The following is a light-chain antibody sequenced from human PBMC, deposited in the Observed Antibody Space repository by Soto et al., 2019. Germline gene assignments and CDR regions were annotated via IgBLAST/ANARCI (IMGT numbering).Light chain of an antibody. J-gene: IGLJ1*01. Sequence: QSALTQHASVSGSPGQSITISCTGTSSDVGGYKFVSWYQQHPGKAPKLMIYEVSNRPSGVSSRFSGSKSGNTASLTISGLQAEDEADYYCGSYTGSIYVFGPGTKLTVL. CDR3: GSYTGSIYV. V-gene: IGLV2-14*01. CDR1: SSDVGGYKF. CDR2: EVS.